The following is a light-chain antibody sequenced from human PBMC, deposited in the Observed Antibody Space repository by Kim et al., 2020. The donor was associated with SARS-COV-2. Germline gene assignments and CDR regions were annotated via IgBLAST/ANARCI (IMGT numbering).Light chain of an antibody. J-gene: IGKJ1*01. CDR2: GAS. V-gene: IGKV1-39*01. Sequence: DIQMTQSPSSLSAFIGDRVTISCRASQNIDRYLNWYQQKPGRAPTLHVYGASLVDSGVPSRFRASGSGTDFTLTITNLQPEDAATYFCQHNYEIPRTFGQGTKVDIK. CDR3: QHNYEIPRT. CDR1: QNIDRY.